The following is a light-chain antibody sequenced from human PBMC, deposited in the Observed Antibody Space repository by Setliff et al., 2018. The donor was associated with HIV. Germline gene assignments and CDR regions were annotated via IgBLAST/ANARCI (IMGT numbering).Light chain of an antibody. Sequence: QSALTQPASVSGSPGQSITISCTGTSSDVGGYNYVSWYQQHPGKAPKLMIYDVSNRPSGVSNRFSGSKSGNTASLTISGLQAEDEADYYCAAWDDSLNGPLFGGGTQRTVL. CDR1: SSDVGGYNY. V-gene: IGLV2-14*03. CDR2: DVS. J-gene: IGLJ3*02. CDR3: AAWDDSLNGPL.